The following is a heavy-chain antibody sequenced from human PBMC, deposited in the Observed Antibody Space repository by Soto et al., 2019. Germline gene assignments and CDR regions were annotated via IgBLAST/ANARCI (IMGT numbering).Heavy chain of an antibody. CDR2: ISYDGSNK. J-gene: IGHJ4*02. V-gene: IGHV3-30-3*01. CDR3: ARLQHHGY. Sequence: GGSLRLSCAASGFTFSSYAMHWVRQAPGKGLEWVAVISYDGSNKYYADSVKGRFTISRDNSKNTLYLQMNSLRAEDTAVYYCARLQHHGYWGQGTLVTVSS. CDR1: GFTFSSYA.